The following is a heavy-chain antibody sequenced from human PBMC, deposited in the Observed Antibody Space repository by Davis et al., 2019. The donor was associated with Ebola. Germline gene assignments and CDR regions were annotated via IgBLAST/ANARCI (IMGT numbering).Heavy chain of an antibody. CDR2: IIPLFGTA. J-gene: IGHJ5*02. CDR1: GGTFTSYA. D-gene: IGHD3-22*01. CDR3: ARGGGGDSSGFQSWFDP. V-gene: IGHV1-69*13. Sequence: SVKVSCKASGGTFTSYAISWVRQAPGQGLEWMGGIIPLFGTANYAQKFQDRVTITADESASTSYMELNSLRSDDTAIYYCARGGGGDSSGFQSWFDPWGQGTLVTVSS.